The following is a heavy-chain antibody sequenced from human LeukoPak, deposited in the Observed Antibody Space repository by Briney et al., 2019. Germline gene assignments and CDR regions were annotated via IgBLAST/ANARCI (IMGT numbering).Heavy chain of an antibody. CDR1: GFTFSSYA. D-gene: IGHD1-26*01. V-gene: IGHV3-30*04. J-gene: IGHJ4*02. CDR3: ARDRDSGSYCDY. CDR2: ISYDGSNK. Sequence: GGSLRLSCAASGFTFSSYAMHWVRQAPGKGLEWVAVISYDGSNKYYADSVKGRFTISRDNSKNTLYLQMNSLRAEDTAVYHCARDRDSGSYCDYWGQGTLVTVSS.